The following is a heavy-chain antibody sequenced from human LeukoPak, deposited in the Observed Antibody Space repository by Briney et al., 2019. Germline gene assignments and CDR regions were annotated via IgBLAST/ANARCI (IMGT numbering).Heavy chain of an antibody. CDR3: ARGYRGVVVTANYNWFDP. D-gene: IGHD2-21*02. CDR2: INHSGST. V-gene: IGHV4-34*01. Sequence: SETLSLTCAVYGGSFSGYYWSWIRQPPGKGLEWIGEINHSGSTNYNPSLKSRATISGDTSKNQFSLKLSSVTAADTAVYYCARGYRGVVVTANYNWFDPWGQGTLVTVSS. J-gene: IGHJ5*02. CDR1: GGSFSGYY.